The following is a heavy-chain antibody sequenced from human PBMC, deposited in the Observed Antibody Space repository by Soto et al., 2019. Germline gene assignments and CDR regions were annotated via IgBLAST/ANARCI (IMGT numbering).Heavy chain of an antibody. CDR2: IWYDGSDK. CDR3: ARGLGALDY. Sequence: QVQLVESGGGVVQPGRSLRLSCAASGFTFSSYGMHWVRQAPGKGLEWVAVIWYDGSDKYYADSVKGRFTISRDNSKNTLDLQMNSLRAEDTAVYYCARGLGALDYWGQGTLVTVSS. CDR1: GFTFSSYG. V-gene: IGHV3-33*01. D-gene: IGHD3-16*01. J-gene: IGHJ4*02.